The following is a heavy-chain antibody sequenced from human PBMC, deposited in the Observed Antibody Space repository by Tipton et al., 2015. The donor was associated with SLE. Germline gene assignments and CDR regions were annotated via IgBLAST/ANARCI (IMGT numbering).Heavy chain of an antibody. Sequence: TLSLTCAVSGYSISSGYYWGWIRQPPGKGLEWIGSIYYSGSTYYNPSLKSRVTISVDTSKNQFSLKLSSVTAADTAVYYCARGRIPDYSSSSGYWGQGTLVTVSS. CDR2: IYYSGST. CDR3: ARGRIPDYSSSSGY. CDR1: GYSISSGYY. D-gene: IGHD6-6*01. V-gene: IGHV4-38-2*01. J-gene: IGHJ4*02.